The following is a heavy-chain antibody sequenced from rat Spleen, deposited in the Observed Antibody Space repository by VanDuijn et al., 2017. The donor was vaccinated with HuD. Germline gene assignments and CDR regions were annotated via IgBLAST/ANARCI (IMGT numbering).Heavy chain of an antibody. V-gene: IGHV2-45*01. CDR3: ARDGYNNYFDY. D-gene: IGHD1-9*01. CDR1: GFSLTSYN. CDR2: MWSGGST. J-gene: IGHJ2*01. Sequence: VQLKESGPGLVQPSETLSLTCTVSGFSLTSYNVHWVRQPPGKGLEWMGVMWSGGSTDYNSALKSRLSISRDTSKNQVFLKMNSLQSEDTTTYYCARDGYNNYFDYWGQGVMVTVSS.